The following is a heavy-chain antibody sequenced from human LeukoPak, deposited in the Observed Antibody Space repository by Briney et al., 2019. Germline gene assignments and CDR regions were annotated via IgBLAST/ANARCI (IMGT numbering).Heavy chain of an antibody. D-gene: IGHD3-22*01. CDR1: GGSISSYY. V-gene: IGHV4-59*12. CDR3: ARDLRYYYDSSGNPTGFFDL. Sequence: SETLSLTCTVSGGSISSYYWSWIRQPPGKGLEWIGSMYYSRSTYYNPSLKSRVTISVDTSKKQFSLKLSSVTAADTAVYYCARDLRYYYDSSGNPTGFFDLWGRGTLVTVSS. CDR2: MYYSRST. J-gene: IGHJ2*01.